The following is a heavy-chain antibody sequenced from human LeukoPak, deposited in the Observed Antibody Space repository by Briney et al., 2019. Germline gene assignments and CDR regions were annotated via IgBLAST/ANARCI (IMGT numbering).Heavy chain of an antibody. Sequence: GGSLRLSCAASGFTVSSNYMSWVRQAPGKGLEWVSVIYSGGSTYYADSVKGRFTISRDNSKSTLYLQMNSLRAEDTAVYHCARDRLFGDQTSGMDVWGQGTTVTVSS. CDR3: ARDRLFGDQTSGMDV. CDR2: IYSGGST. CDR1: GFTVSSNY. J-gene: IGHJ6*02. V-gene: IGHV3-66*01. D-gene: IGHD3-10*02.